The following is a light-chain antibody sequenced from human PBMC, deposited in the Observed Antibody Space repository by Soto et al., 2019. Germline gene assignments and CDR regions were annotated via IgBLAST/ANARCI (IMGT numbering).Light chain of an antibody. Sequence: DIQMTQSPSSLSASVGDRVTISCRASQSTTIYLNWYQQTPGKAPRLLIYGASTLQTGVPSRFSGSGSMTDFTLTISNLQPEDFATYYCQQTYSAPRTFGPGTKVDIK. CDR2: GAS. J-gene: IGKJ1*01. CDR3: QQTYSAPRT. V-gene: IGKV1-39*01. CDR1: QSTTIY.